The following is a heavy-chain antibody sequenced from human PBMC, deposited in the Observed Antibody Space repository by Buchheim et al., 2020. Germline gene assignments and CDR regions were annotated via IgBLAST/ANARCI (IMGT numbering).Heavy chain of an antibody. V-gene: IGHV3-30-3*01. CDR2: ISYDGSNK. CDR3: ARESQYYGMDV. CDR1: GFTFSSYA. Sequence: QVQLVESGGGVVQPGRSLRLSCAASGFTFSSYAMHWVRQAPGKGLEWVAVISYDGSNKYYADSVKGRFTISRDNSKNTLSLQMNSLRAEDTAVYYCARESQYYGMDVWGQGTT. J-gene: IGHJ6*02.